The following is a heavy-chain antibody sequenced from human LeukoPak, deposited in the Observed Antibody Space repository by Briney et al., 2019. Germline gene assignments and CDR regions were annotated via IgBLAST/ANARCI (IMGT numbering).Heavy chain of an antibody. V-gene: IGHV3-23*01. Sequence: GGSLRLSCAASGFTFSNYAMSWVRQAPGKGLEWVSGISGSAGSTYYADSVRGRFSISRDSSKNTVYLQMNSLRDEDTAVYYCARARPWDSSRSYYFGMDVWGHGTTVTVSS. J-gene: IGHJ6*02. CDR1: GFTFSNYA. CDR3: ARARPWDSSRSYYFGMDV. CDR2: ISGSAGST. D-gene: IGHD3-22*01.